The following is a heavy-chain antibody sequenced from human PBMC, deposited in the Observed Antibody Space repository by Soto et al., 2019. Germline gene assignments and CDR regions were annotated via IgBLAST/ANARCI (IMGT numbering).Heavy chain of an antibody. CDR1: GGSVSSGSYY. CDR2: IYYSGST. D-gene: IGHD1-7*01. CDR3: ARDSLTGTTDY. Sequence: SETLSLTCTVSGGSVSSGSYYWSWIRQPPGKGLEWIGYIYYSGSTNYNPSLKSRVTISVDTSKNQFSLKLSSVTAADTAVYYCARDSLTGTTDYWGQGTLVTVSS. J-gene: IGHJ4*02. V-gene: IGHV4-61*01.